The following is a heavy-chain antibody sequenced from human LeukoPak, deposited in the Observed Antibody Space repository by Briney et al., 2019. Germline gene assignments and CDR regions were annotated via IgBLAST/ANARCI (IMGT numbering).Heavy chain of an antibody. CDR1: GFTFNNYW. CDR3: ARDFYYDSSGYYSY. V-gene: IGHV3-7*01. Sequence: GGSLRLSCAASGFTFNNYWMTWVRQAPGKGLEWVANIKQDGSEKYYVDSVKGRFTISRDNAKNSLYLQMNSLRAEDTAVYYCARDFYYDSSGYYSYWGQGTLVTVSS. J-gene: IGHJ4*02. D-gene: IGHD3-22*01. CDR2: IKQDGSEK.